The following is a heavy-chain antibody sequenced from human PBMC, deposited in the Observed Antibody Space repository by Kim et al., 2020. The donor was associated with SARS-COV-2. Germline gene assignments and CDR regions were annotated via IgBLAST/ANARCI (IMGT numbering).Heavy chain of an antibody. CDR3: AKDIHNYSAMDV. CDR2: IGSDEST. D-gene: IGHD1-26*01. V-gene: IGHV3-23*01. J-gene: IGHJ6*02. CDR1: GFTFRNNA. Sequence: GGSLRLSCAASGFTFRNNAMNWVRQAPGKGLEWVAGIGSDESTHYADSVRGRFTISRDNSKNTLYLQMNRLSGEDTATYYCAKDIHNYSAMDVWGQGAMVTVAS.